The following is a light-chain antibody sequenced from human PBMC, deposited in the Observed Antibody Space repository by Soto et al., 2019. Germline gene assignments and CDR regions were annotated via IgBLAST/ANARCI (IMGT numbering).Light chain of an antibody. J-gene: IGLJ1*01. CDR2: EVT. CDR1: SSDVGDYNY. CDR3: CSYTTSTTYV. V-gene: IGLV2-14*01. Sequence: QSVLTQPASVSGSPGQSITISCTVTSSDVGDYNYVSWYQKHPGKAPKLMIYEVTNRPSGVSNRFSGSKSGNTASLTISGLQAEDEANYYCCSYTTSTTYVFGTGTKLTVL.